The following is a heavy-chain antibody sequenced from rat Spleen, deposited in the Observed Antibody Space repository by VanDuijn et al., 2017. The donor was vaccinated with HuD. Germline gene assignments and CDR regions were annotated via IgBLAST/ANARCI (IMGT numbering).Heavy chain of an antibody. V-gene: IGHV5-25*01. D-gene: IGHD1-6*01. CDR3: ARHDVYYGLEGEY. CDR1: GFTFSNYD. CDR2: ISPSGGST. Sequence: EVQLVESGGGLVQPGRSLKLSCAASGFTFSNYDMAWVRQAPTKGLEWVASISPSGGSTYYRDSVKGRFTVSRDNAKSTLYLQMDSLRSEDTATYYCARHDVYYGLEGEYWGQGVMVTVSS. J-gene: IGHJ2*01.